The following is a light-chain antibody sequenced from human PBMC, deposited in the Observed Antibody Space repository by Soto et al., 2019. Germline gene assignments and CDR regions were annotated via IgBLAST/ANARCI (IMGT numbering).Light chain of an antibody. J-gene: IGLJ3*02. V-gene: IGLV7-43*01. CDR1: TGAVTSAYY. CDR2: STS. CDR3: LLHCGGARV. Sequence: QSVVTQEPSLTGSPGGTVTLTCASSTGAVTSAYYPNWFQQQPGKAPSSFIYSTSNKHSWTPDRFSGSLLGASAALTVSGLQAEDDADYYCLLHCGGARVFGGGTKLTVL.